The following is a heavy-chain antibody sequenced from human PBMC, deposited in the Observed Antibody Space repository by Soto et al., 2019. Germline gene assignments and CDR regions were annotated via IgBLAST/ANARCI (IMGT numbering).Heavy chain of an antibody. Sequence: GGSLRLSCAASGFTFSSYSINWVRQAPGKGLEWVSSISSSSSYIYYTDSVKGRFTISRDNAKTSLYLQMNSLSAEDTAVYDCASHLDIFSPGYHGAFDILGQGTMVTVSS. CDR1: GFTFSSYS. V-gene: IGHV3-21*01. D-gene: IGHD3-9*01. CDR2: ISSSSSYI. CDR3: ASHLDIFSPGYHGAFDI. J-gene: IGHJ3*02.